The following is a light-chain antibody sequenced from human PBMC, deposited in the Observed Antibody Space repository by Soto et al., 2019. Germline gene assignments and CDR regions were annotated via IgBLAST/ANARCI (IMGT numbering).Light chain of an antibody. CDR2: NTN. V-gene: IGLV1-44*01. CDR1: DSNIGRHT. Sequence: QSALTQPPSASGTPGQRVTISCSGSDSNIGRHTVNWYQQLPGSAPRVLIYNTNQRPSGVPGRFSGSRSGTSASLAISGLQSEDEAEYYCSAWDGSLNGYVFGTGTKLTVL. CDR3: SAWDGSLNGYV. J-gene: IGLJ1*01.